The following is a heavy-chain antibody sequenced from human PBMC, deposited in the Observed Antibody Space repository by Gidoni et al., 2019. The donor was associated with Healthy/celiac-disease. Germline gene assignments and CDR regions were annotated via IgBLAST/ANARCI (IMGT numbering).Heavy chain of an antibody. D-gene: IGHD2-21*01. Sequence: EVQLLESGGGLVQPGGSLRLSCAASGCTCSSYAMSWVRQAPGKGLEWVSAISGSCGSTYYADSVKGRFTISRDNSKNTLYLQMNSLRAEDTAVYYCAKGGMGGGDFQHWGQGTLVTVSS. V-gene: IGHV3-23*01. CDR1: GCTCSSYA. CDR3: AKGGMGGGDFQH. J-gene: IGHJ1*01. CDR2: ISGSCGST.